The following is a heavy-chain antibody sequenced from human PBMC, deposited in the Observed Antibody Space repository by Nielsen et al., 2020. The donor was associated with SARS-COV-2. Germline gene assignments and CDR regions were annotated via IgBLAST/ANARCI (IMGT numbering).Heavy chain of an antibody. Sequence: SETLSLTCTVSGASISGGGYFWSWIRQHPGKGLEWIGYIYFTGRTSYNPSLKSRVAMSVDTSKNQFSLDLKPVTAADTAVYYCAREASGYDHYKYGMDVWGLGATVTVSS. CDR3: AREASGYDHYKYGMDV. CDR1: GASISGGGYF. J-gene: IGHJ6*02. V-gene: IGHV4-31*03. D-gene: IGHD5-12*01. CDR2: IYFTGRT.